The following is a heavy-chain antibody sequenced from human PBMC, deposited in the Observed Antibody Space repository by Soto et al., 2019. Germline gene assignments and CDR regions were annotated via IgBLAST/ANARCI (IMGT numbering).Heavy chain of an antibody. V-gene: IGHV4-31*03. CDR1: GDSISSGGYY. J-gene: IGHJ4*02. CDR3: ARAAPRYCSGGSRSSGRDY. D-gene: IGHD2-15*01. CDR2: IYSNGYT. Sequence: PSETLSLSCTVSGDSISSGGYYWSWIRQLPGKGLEWIGYIYSNGYTNYNPSLKSRVTISVDTSKNQFSLKLSSVTAADTAVYYCARAAPRYCSGGSRSSGRDYWVQGTLVTVSS.